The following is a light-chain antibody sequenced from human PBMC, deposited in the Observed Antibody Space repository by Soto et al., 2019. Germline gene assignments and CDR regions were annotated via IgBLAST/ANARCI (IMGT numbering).Light chain of an antibody. J-gene: IGKJ3*01. CDR2: GAS. Sequence: EIVLTQSPGTLSLSPGDRATLSCRASQSVSRSYLAWYQQKPGQAPRLLIYGASSRATGIPDRFSGSGSGTDFTLTITRLEPEDFAVYYCQQRSTFGPGTKVDIK. CDR3: QQRST. CDR1: QSVSRSY. V-gene: IGKV3-20*01.